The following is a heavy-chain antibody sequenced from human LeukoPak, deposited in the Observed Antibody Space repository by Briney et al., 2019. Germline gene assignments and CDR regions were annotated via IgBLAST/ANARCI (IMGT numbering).Heavy chain of an antibody. V-gene: IGHV3-30-3*01. J-gene: IGHJ4*02. CDR3: ARAGGGYDDDNTRTFDY. D-gene: IGHD5-12*01. CDR1: GFTFSSYA. CDR2: ISYDGSNK. Sequence: GGSLRLSCAASGFTFSSYAMHGVRQAPGKGLEWVAVISYDGSNKYYADSVKGRFTISRDNSKNTLYLQMNSLRAEDTAVYYCARAGGGYDDDNTRTFDYWGQGTLVTVSS.